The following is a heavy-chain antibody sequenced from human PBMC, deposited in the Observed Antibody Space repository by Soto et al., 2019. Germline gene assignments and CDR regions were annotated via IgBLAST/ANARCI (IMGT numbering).Heavy chain of an antibody. D-gene: IGHD4-17*01. CDR3: AREANTLRIIYYYYMDV. V-gene: IGHV3-7*01. Sequence: GSLRLSCAASGFTFTTYWMSWVRQAPGKGLEWVANIKQDGSEEYYVDSVKGRFTISRDNAKNSLYLQMNSLRAEDTAVYYCAREANTLRIIYYYYMDVWGKGTTVTVSS. CDR1: GFTFTTYW. J-gene: IGHJ6*03. CDR2: IKQDGSEE.